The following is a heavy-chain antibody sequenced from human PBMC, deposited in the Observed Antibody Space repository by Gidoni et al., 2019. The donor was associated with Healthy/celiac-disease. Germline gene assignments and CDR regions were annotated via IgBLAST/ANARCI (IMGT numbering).Heavy chain of an antibody. CDR3: ARATRGYSSGWYGNYFDY. CDR1: GFTVSSNY. Sequence: EVQLVESGGGLVQPGGSLRLSWAAPGFTVSSNYMGWVRQAPGKGLEWVSVIYSGGSTYYADSVKGRFTISRDNSKNTLYLQMNSLRAEDTAVYYCARATRGYSSGWYGNYFDYWGQGTLVTVSS. J-gene: IGHJ4*02. CDR2: IYSGGST. V-gene: IGHV3-66*01. D-gene: IGHD6-19*01.